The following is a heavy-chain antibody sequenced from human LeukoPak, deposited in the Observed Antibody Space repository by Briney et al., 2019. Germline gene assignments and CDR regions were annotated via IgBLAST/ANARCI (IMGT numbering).Heavy chain of an antibody. D-gene: IGHD5-18*01. J-gene: IGHJ4*02. CDR2: ITWNSNTI. CDR3: ARDRGYSYGPDY. Sequence: PGRSLRLSCAVSGFTFDDYAMHWVRQAPGKGLEWVSGITWNSNTIVYADSVKGRFTISRDNAKNSLYLQMNNLRAEDTAVYYCARDRGYSYGPDYWGQGTLVTVSS. CDR1: GFTFDDYA. V-gene: IGHV3-9*01.